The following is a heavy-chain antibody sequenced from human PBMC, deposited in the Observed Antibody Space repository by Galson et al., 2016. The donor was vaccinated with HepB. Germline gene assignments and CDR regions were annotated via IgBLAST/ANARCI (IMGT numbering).Heavy chain of an antibody. V-gene: IGHV5-51*01. CDR3: ARRHLDVDLFDY. J-gene: IGHJ4*02. CDR1: GYRFTTYW. CDR2: IYPGDSDT. Sequence: QSGAEVKKPGESLKISCKGSGYRFTTYWIAWVRQMPGKGLEWMGIIYPGDSDTRYSPSFQGQVTISADKSFTTAYLQWSSLKASDTAIYYCARRHLDVDLFDYWGQGTLVTVSS. D-gene: IGHD2-15*01.